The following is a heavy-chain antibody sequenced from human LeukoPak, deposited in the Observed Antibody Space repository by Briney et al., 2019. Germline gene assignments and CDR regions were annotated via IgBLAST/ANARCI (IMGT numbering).Heavy chain of an antibody. D-gene: IGHD1-14*01. CDR2: IGSSGSTL. J-gene: IGHJ4*02. CDR1: GFIFSSYE. V-gene: IGHV3-48*03. Sequence: PGGSLGLSCAASGFIFSSYEMNWVRQAPGKGLEWVSYIGSSGSTLYYADSVKGRFTISRDNAENSLYLQMNSLRAEDTAVYYCARDPPGYRIRYIDYWGQGTLVTVSS. CDR3: ARDPPGYRIRYIDY.